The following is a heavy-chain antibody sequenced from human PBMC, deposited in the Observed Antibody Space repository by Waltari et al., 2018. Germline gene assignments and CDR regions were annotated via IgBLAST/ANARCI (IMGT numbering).Heavy chain of an antibody. V-gene: IGHV3-7*01. CDR1: GFTFSSYW. J-gene: IGHJ4*02. Sequence: EVQLVESGGGLVQPGGSLRLSCAASGFTFSSYWMSWVRQAPGKGLEWVANIKQDGSEKYYVDSVKGRFTISRDNAKNSLYLQMNSLRAEDTAVYYCARSTEYYYDSSHFDYWGQGTLVTVSS. CDR2: IKQDGSEK. D-gene: IGHD3-22*01. CDR3: ARSTEYYYDSSHFDY.